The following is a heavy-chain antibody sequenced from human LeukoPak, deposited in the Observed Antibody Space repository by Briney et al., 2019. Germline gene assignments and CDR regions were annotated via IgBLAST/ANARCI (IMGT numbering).Heavy chain of an antibody. CDR2: ISSSGSTI. D-gene: IGHD5-18*01. CDR1: GFTFSSYS. J-gene: IGHJ4*02. Sequence: GGSLRLSCAASGFTFSSYSMNWVRQAPGKGLEWVSYISSSGSTIYYADSVKGRFTISRDNAKNSLYLQMNSLRAEDTAVYYCATERDSYGYLGYWGQGTLVTVSS. V-gene: IGHV3-48*04. CDR3: ATERDSYGYLGY.